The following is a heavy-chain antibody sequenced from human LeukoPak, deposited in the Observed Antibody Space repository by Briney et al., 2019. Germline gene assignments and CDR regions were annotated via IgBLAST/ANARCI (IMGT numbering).Heavy chain of an antibody. D-gene: IGHD3-10*01. Sequence: PSEALSLTCTVSGGSISSSSYYWGWIRQPPGTGLEWIGSIYYSGSTYYNPSLKSRVTISVDTSKNQFSLKLSSVTAADTAVYYCARHPRSYYGSGSHWYFDLWGRGTLVTVSS. V-gene: IGHV4-39*01. CDR3: ARHPRSYYGSGSHWYFDL. CDR1: GGSISSSSYY. J-gene: IGHJ2*01. CDR2: IYYSGST.